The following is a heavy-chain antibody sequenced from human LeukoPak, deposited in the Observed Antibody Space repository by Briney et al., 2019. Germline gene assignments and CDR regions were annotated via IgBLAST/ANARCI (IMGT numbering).Heavy chain of an antibody. V-gene: IGHV3-30*04. D-gene: IGHD1-26*01. CDR2: TSSDGTKR. CDR1: GFDFSNYV. Sequence: PGGSLRLSCAASGFDFSNYVMNWVRQAPGKGLEWLAVTSSDGTKRYYADSVKGRFTISRDNSKNSLYLQMNSLRPEDTAVYYCARDPVGAIGYGMDVWGQGTTVTVSS. J-gene: IGHJ6*02. CDR3: ARDPVGAIGYGMDV.